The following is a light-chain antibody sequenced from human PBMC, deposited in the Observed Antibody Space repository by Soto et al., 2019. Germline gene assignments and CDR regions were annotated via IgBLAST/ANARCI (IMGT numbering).Light chain of an antibody. Sequence: EIVMTQSPATLSVSPGERAIISCRASQSVSTNLAWYQQKPGQAPRLLVYGASTRATDIPARFSGSGSGTEFTLTVSSLQSEDFAVYYCQQYNDWPPLTFGQGTQVEIK. CDR2: GAS. J-gene: IGKJ1*01. CDR3: QQYNDWPPLT. CDR1: QSVSTN. V-gene: IGKV3-15*01.